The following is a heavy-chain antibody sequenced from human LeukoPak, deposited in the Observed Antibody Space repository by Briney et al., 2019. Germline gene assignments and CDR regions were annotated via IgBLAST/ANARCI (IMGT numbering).Heavy chain of an antibody. CDR1: GFTFSNAW. CDR3: TTDIWVYFKSDY. D-gene: IGHD3-16*01. V-gene: IGHV3-15*01. CDR2: IKSKSDGGTT. J-gene: IGHJ4*02. Sequence: GGSLRLSCAASGFTFSNAWMNWVRQAPGKGLEWVGRIKSKSDGGTTDYATPVKGRSIISTDSKNTLYLQMNSLKTEDTAVYYCTTDIWVYFKSDYWGQGTLVTVSS.